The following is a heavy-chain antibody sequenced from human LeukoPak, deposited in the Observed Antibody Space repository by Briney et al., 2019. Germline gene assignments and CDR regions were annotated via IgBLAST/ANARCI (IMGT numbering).Heavy chain of an antibody. V-gene: IGHV3-33*06. CDR3: AKDYGTTATAVQLRAPYFDY. J-gene: IGHJ4*02. D-gene: IGHD4-11*01. CDR1: GFTFSSTG. CDR2: IWYDGSNS. Sequence: GGSLRLSCAASGFTFSSTGMHWVRQAPGKGLQWVGLIWYDGSNSVYADSVKGRFTISRDHSNNTVHLQMNHLRAEDTAVYYCAKDYGTTATAVQLRAPYFDYWGQGALVTVAS.